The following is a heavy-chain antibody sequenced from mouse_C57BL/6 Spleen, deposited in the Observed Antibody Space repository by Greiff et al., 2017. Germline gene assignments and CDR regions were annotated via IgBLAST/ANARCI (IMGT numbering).Heavy chain of an antibody. D-gene: IGHD2-3*01. V-gene: IGHV14-4*01. J-gene: IGHJ2*01. Sequence: EVQLQQSGAELVRPGASVKLSCTASGFNIKDDYMHWVKQRPEQGLEWIGWIDPENGDTEYASKFQGKATITADTSSNTAYLQLSSLTSEDTAFYYCTNDGYYGYWGQGTTLTVSS. CDR2: IDPENGDT. CDR3: TNDGYYGY. CDR1: GFNIKDDY.